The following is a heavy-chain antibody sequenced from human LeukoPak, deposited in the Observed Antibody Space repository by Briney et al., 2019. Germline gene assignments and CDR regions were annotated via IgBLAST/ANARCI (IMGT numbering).Heavy chain of an antibody. Sequence: SVKVSCKASLGTFSSYAIIWVRQAPGQRLEWMGRIIPILGIADYAQKLQPRVTITADKSTSTAYMELSSLRSDDMAVYYCVRVDDFWSGYYMGYWGQGTLVTVGS. CDR3: VRVDDFWSGYYMGY. CDR2: IIPILGIA. D-gene: IGHD3-3*01. J-gene: IGHJ4*02. CDR1: LGTFSSYA. V-gene: IGHV1-69*04.